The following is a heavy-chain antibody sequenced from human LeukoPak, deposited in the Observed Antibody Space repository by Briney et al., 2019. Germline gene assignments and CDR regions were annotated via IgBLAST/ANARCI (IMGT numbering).Heavy chain of an antibody. V-gene: IGHV3-30*02. CDR3: AKTGTPWYYFDY. J-gene: IGHJ4*02. D-gene: IGHD6-13*01. CDR2: IRYDGSNK. CDR1: GFTFSSYG. Sequence: GGSLRLSCAASGFTFSSYGMHWVRQAPGKGLEWVAFIRYDGSNKYYADSVKGRFTISRDNSKNTLYLQMNSLRAEDTAVYYCAKTGTPWYYFDYWGQGTLVTVSS.